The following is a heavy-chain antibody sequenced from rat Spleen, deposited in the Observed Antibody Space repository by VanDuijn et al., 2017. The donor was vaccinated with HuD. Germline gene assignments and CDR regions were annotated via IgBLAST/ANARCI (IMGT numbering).Heavy chain of an antibody. CDR1: GFSLTSNG. D-gene: IGHD5-1*01. CDR3: ARATGSGFAY. Sequence: QVQLKESGPGLVQPSQTLSLTCTVSGFSLTSNGVGWVRQPLGKGLVWMGTIWAGGSTNYNSAVQSRLSISRDTSKSQVFLKMNSLQPEDTGTYYCARATGSGFAYWGQGVMVTVSS. CDR2: IWAGGST. V-gene: IGHV2-72*01. J-gene: IGHJ2*01.